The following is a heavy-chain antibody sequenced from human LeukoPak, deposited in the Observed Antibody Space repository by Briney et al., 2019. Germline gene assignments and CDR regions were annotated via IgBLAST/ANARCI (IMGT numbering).Heavy chain of an antibody. CDR3: VRGSYHYFDN. CDR1: GFTFSSYW. J-gene: IGHJ4*02. V-gene: IGHV3-74*01. D-gene: IGHD2-15*01. Sequence: GGSLRLSCAVSGFTFSSYWMHWVRQAPGKGLVWVSRIKSEGSSTSYADSVKGRFTISRDNAKNTLFLQMNSLRTEDTAVYYCVRGSYHYFDNWGQGSLVTVSS. CDR2: IKSEGSST.